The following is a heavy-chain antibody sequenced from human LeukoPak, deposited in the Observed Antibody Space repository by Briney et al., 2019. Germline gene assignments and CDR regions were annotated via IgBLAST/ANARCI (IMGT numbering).Heavy chain of an antibody. D-gene: IGHD3-10*01. V-gene: IGHV4-34*01. CDR3: ARGMGRYYYGSGSYLHSYYFDY. CDR2: INHSGST. Sequence: PSETLSLTCAVYGGSFSGYYWSWIRQPPGKGLEWIGEINHSGSTNYNPSLKSRVTISVDTSKNQFSLKLSSVTAADTAVYYCARGMGRYYYGSGSYLHSYYFDYWGQGTLVTASS. CDR1: GGSFSGYY. J-gene: IGHJ4*02.